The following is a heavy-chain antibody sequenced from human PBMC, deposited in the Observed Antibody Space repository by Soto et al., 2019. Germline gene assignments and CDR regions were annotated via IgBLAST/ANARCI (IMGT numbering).Heavy chain of an antibody. CDR3: ARDHQVTNSSGWSNY. D-gene: IGHD6-19*01. J-gene: IGHJ4*02. CDR2: ISSSGSTI. CDR1: GFTFSDYY. V-gene: IGHV3-11*01. Sequence: GGSLRLSCAASGFTFSDYYMSWIRQAPGKGLEWVSYISSSGSTIYYADSVKGRFTISRDNAKNSLYLQMSSLRAEDTAVYYCARDHQVTNSSGWSNYWGQGTLVTVSS.